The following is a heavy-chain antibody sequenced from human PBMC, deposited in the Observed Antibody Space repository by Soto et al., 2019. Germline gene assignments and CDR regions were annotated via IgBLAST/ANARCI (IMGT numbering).Heavy chain of an antibody. CDR3: ARDHRYCSGGSCWYYFDY. V-gene: IGHV4-59*12. J-gene: IGHJ4*02. CDR2: IYYSGST. D-gene: IGHD2-15*01. Sequence: PSETLSLTCTVSGGSISSYYWSWIRQPPGKGLEWIGYIYYSGSTNYNPSLKSRVTISVDTSKNHFSLKLSSVTAADTAVYYCARDHRYCSGGSCWYYFDYWGQGTLVTVSS. CDR1: GGSISSYY.